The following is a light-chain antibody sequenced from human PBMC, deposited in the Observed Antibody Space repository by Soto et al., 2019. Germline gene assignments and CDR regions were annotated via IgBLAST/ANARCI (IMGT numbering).Light chain of an antibody. CDR1: QSVSNNY. CDR3: QHYGETPIT. J-gene: IGKJ5*01. CDR2: GAS. Sequence: EVVLTQSPGTLSLSPGERASRSCRTSQSVSNNYLAWYQQKPGQAPRLLIYGASSRATGIPDRFSGSGSGTDFTLTISRLEPEDFAVYYCQHYGETPITFGLVRRLE. V-gene: IGKV3-20*01.